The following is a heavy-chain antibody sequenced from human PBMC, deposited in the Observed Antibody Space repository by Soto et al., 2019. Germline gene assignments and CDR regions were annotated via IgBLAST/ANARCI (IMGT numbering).Heavy chain of an antibody. V-gene: IGHV4-59*01. CDR2: IYYSGST. Sequence: SETLSLTCTVSGGSISSYYWSWIRQPPGKGLEWIGYIYYSGSTNYNPSLKSRVTISVDTSKNQFSLKLSSVTAADTAVYYCARGHFSYDILTGYSTGCYFDYWGQGTLVTVSS. J-gene: IGHJ4*02. CDR1: GGSISSYY. D-gene: IGHD3-9*01. CDR3: ARGHFSYDILTGYSTGCYFDY.